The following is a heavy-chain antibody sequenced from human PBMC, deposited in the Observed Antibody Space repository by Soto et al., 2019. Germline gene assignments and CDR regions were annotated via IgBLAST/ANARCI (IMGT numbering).Heavy chain of an antibody. D-gene: IGHD6-6*01. CDR1: GFIFSTYW. J-gene: IGHJ4*02. CDR2: IKHDGGET. V-gene: IGHV3-7*01. CDR3: ARALVLQYHFDS. Sequence: PGGSLRLSCAASGFIFSTYWMSWVRQAPGKGLEWVANIKHDGGETSYVDSVKGRFTIPRDNAKNSLYLQMKSLRAEDTAVFYCARALVLQYHFDSWGQGTLVTVSS.